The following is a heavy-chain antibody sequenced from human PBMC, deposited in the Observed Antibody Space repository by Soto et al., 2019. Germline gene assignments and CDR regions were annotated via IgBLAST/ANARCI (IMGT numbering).Heavy chain of an antibody. Sequence: AXSVPVSFKRSRYTFTNHFILWVRQAPGHRLEWLGWIHAGNGQTQYSQNLQDSVTITRDTAVNTVYMELRSLTSEDTAVYFCSREDFWGLGTLVTVSS. V-gene: IGHV1-3*01. J-gene: IGHJ4*02. CDR3: SREDF. CDR1: RYTFTNHF. CDR2: IHAGNGQT.